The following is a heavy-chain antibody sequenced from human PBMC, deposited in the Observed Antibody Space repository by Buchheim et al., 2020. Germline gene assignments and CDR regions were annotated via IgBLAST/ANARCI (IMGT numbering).Heavy chain of an antibody. CDR2: IKPDGSGK. CDR1: GFSFSSSW. J-gene: IGHJ5*02. D-gene: IGHD2-8*01. V-gene: IGHV3-7*01. Sequence: EVQLVDSGGGLVQPGGSLRLSCAASGFSFSSSWMSWVRQAPGKGLECVATIKPDGSGKYYVDSVKGRFTISRDNAKNSLYLQMNSLRADDTAVYYCAGGVNWFDPWGQGTL. CDR3: AGGVNWFDP.